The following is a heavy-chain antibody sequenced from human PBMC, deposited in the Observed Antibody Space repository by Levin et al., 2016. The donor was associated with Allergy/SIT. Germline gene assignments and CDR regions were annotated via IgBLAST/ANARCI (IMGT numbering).Heavy chain of an antibody. J-gene: IGHJ4*02. CDR1: GFAFNNYA. V-gene: IGHV3-30-3*01. Sequence: GESLKISCLASGFAFNNYAMHWVRQAPGKGLEWVALVLSDADGASEYYGDSVTGRFTISRDNSKSTLYLLMNSLRAEDTAVYYCAKDLYGDYDFDYWGQGTLVTVSS. D-gene: IGHD4-17*01. CDR3: AKDLYGDYDFDY. CDR2: VLSDADGASE.